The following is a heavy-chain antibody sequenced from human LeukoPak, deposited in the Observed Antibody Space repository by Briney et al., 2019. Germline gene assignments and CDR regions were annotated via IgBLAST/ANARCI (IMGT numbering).Heavy chain of an antibody. Sequence: GGSLRLSCAASGFTFSSDGMSWVRQAPGKGLEWVSAISGSGGRTYYADSVKGRFTISRDNSNNTLYLQMNSLRAEDTAVYYCAKSKDSSGWYGSDYWGQGTLVTVS. V-gene: IGHV3-23*01. CDR2: ISGSGGRT. CDR3: AKSKDSSGWYGSDY. J-gene: IGHJ4*02. D-gene: IGHD6-19*01. CDR1: GFTFSSDG.